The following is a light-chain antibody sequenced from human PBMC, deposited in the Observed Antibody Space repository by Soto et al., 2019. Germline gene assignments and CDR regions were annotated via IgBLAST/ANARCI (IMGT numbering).Light chain of an antibody. CDR3: SSYTDSNTYV. V-gene: IGLV2-14*01. Sequence: QSVLTQPASVSGSPGQSITIYCTGTSSDVGSYKYVSWYQQHPGQAPKLMIYEVSNRPSGVSNRFSGSKSGNTASLTISGLHAEDEADYYCSSYTDSNTYVFGSGTKLTVL. J-gene: IGLJ1*01. CDR1: SSDVGSYKY. CDR2: EVS.